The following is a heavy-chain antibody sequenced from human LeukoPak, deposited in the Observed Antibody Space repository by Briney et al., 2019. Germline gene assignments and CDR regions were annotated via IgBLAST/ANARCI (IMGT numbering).Heavy chain of an antibody. D-gene: IGHD1-1*01. V-gene: IGHV4-4*07. CDR3: ARWKNDYGDY. J-gene: IGHJ4*02. CDR2: LHTSGST. CDR1: GGSISSYY. Sequence: SETLSLTCTVSGGSISSYYWSWIRQPAGEGLEWIGRLHTSGSTYYNPSLKSRVTISVDTSKNQFSLKLSSVTAADTAVYYCARWKNDYGDYWGQGTLVTVSS.